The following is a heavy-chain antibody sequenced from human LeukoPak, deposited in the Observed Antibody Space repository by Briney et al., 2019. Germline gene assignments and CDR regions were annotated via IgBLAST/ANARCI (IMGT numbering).Heavy chain of an antibody. D-gene: IGHD5-12*01. CDR2: IIPILGIA. J-gene: IGHJ4*02. V-gene: IGHV1-69*04. CDR3: ATGPQYSGYDYPDFDY. Sequence: ASVKVSCKASGGTFSSYAISWVRQAPGQGLEWMGRIIPILGIANYAQKFQGRVTITADKSTSTAYMELSSLRSEDTAVYYCATGPQYSGYDYPDFDYWGQGTLVTVSS. CDR1: GGTFSSYA.